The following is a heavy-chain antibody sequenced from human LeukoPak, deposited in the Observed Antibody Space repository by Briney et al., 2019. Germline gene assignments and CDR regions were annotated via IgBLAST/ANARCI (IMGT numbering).Heavy chain of an antibody. J-gene: IGHJ4*02. CDR2: ISSSSSYI. Sequence: GGSLRLSCAASGFTFSSYSMNWVGQAPRKGLEWVSSISSSSSYIYYADSVKGRFTISRDNAKNSLYLQMNSLRAEDTAVYYCAIDSSGYYRNWGQGTLVTVSS. CDR3: AIDSSGYYRN. V-gene: IGHV3-21*01. CDR1: GFTFSSYS. D-gene: IGHD3-22*01.